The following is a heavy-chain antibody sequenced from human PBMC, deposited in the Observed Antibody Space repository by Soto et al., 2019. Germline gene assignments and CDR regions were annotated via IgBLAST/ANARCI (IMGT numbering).Heavy chain of an antibody. CDR2: INPNSGGT. CDR3: ARVGGDDVFDY. V-gene: IGHV1-2*04. CDR1: GYTFTGYY. J-gene: IGHJ4*02. D-gene: IGHD2-21*02. Sequence: ACVKVSCKASGYTFTGYYLNWVRQAPGQGLEWMGWINPNSGGTNYAQKFQGWVTMTRDTSISTAYMELSRLRSDDTAVYYCARVGGDDVFDYWGQGTLVNVSS.